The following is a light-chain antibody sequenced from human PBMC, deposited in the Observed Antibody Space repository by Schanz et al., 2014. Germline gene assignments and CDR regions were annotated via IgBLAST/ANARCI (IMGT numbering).Light chain of an antibody. V-gene: IGLV8-61*01. Sequence: QTVVTQEPSFSVSPGGTVTLTCALNSGSVSTSYYPSWYQQTPGQAPRTLIFSTNSRSSGVPDRFSGSILGNKAALTITGXXADDESNYYCVLYMGSGSWVFGGGTKLTVL. J-gene: IGLJ3*02. CDR3: VLYMGSGSWV. CDR1: SGSVSTSYY. CDR2: STN.